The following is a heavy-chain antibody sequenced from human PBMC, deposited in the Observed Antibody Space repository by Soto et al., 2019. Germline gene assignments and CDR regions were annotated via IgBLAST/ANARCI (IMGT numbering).Heavy chain of an antibody. Sequence: PGGSLRLSCAASGFTFRSFTMNWVRQAPGKGLEWVSSISSSSSYIYYADSVKGRFTISRDNAKNSLYLQMNSLRAEDTAVYYCARGGSHASFFDYWGQGTLVTVSS. CDR2: ISSSSSYI. J-gene: IGHJ4*02. D-gene: IGHD1-26*01. V-gene: IGHV3-21*01. CDR1: GFTFRSFT. CDR3: ARGGSHASFFDY.